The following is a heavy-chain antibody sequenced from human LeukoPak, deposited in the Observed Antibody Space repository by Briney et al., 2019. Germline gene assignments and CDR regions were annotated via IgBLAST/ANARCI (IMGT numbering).Heavy chain of an antibody. J-gene: IGHJ6*03. CDR3: ARGPPLTYDHTPEGYYHYYMDV. Sequence: WASVKVSCKTSGGTFGSFAIAWLRQAPGQGLEWMGGIIPIFATTNYAQEFQGRVSITADEFTSTVYMELTSLRSDDTGVYYCARGPPLTYDHTPEGYYHYYMDVWGKGTTIIISS. CDR2: IIPIFATT. V-gene: IGHV1-69*13. D-gene: IGHD1-14*01. CDR1: GGTFGSFA.